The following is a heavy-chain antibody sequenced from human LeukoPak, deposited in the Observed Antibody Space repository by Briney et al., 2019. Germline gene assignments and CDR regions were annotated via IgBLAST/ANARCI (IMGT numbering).Heavy chain of an antibody. CDR1: GGSFSGYH. CDR2: INHSGST. V-gene: IGHV4-34*01. CDR3: ARRRFTMVRGVIIRTGLIDY. Sequence: SETLSLTCAVYGGSFSGYHWSWIRQPPGKGLEWIGEINHSGSTNYNPSLKSRVTISVDTSKNQFSLKLSSVTAADTAVYYCARRRFTMVRGVIIRTGLIDYWGQGTLVTVSS. J-gene: IGHJ4*02. D-gene: IGHD3-10*01.